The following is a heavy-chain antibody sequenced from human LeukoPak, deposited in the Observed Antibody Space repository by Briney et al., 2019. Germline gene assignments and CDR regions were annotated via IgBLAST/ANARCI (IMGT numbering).Heavy chain of an antibody. Sequence: ASVKVSCKASVYTFTSYDINWVRQATGQGLEWMGWMNPNSGNTGYAQKFQGRVTMTRNTSISTAYMELSSLRSEDTAVYYCASTPKYYYDSSGYHGNWGQGTLVTVSS. V-gene: IGHV1-8*01. J-gene: IGHJ4*02. D-gene: IGHD3-22*01. CDR1: VYTFTSYD. CDR2: MNPNSGNT. CDR3: ASTPKYYYDSSGYHGN.